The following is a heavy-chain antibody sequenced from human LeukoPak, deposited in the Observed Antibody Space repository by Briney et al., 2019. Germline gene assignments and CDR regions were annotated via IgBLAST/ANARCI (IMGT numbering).Heavy chain of an antibody. CDR3: AKAYSYYFDY. D-gene: IGHD2-21*01. V-gene: IGHV3-30*02. Sequence: GGSLRLSCAASGFTFSSYGMHWVRQAPGKGLEWVTFIRFDGSDKYYADSLKGRFAISRDNSKNTLYLQMNSLRAEDTAAYYCAKAYSYYFDYWGQGTLVTVSS. J-gene: IGHJ4*02. CDR1: GFTFSSYG. CDR2: IRFDGSDK.